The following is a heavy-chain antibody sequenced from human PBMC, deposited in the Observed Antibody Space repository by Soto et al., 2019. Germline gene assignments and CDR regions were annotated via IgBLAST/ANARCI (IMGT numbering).Heavy chain of an antibody. CDR3: ARLGFEYDTSNPYYNVLHYYGVDV. J-gene: IGHJ6*02. Sequence: GEALKISCKGSGYSYIDYWICSVHQLPGKGLEWIGVIYPGDSDTRYSPSFKGHVTISADKYISNAYLQWSTLKASDTAKYYCARLGFEYDTSNPYYNVLHYYGVDVWGQGTTVTVSS. V-gene: IGHV5-51*07. D-gene: IGHD3-9*01. CDR1: GYSYIDYW. CDR2: IYPGDSDT.